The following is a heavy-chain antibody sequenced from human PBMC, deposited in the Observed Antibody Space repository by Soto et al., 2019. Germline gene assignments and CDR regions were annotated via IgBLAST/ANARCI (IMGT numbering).Heavy chain of an antibody. V-gene: IGHV3-74*01. CDR3: ATDFYGSRDY. CDR2: INSDGSST. D-gene: IGHD3-10*01. Sequence: GGSLRLSCAASGFTFGSSWMHWVRQAPGKGLVWVSRINSDGSSTSYADSVKGRFTISRDNAKNTLYLQMSSLRAEDTAVYYCATDFYGSRDYWGQGTLVTVSS. J-gene: IGHJ4*02. CDR1: GFTFGSSW.